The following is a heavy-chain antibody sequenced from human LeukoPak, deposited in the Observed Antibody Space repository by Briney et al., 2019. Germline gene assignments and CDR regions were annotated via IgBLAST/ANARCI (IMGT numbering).Heavy chain of an antibody. V-gene: IGHV3-33*06. Sequence: GRSLRLSCAASGFTFSSYGMHWVRQAPGKGLEWVAVIWYDRSNKYYADSVKGRFTISRDNSKNTLYLQMNSLRAEDTAVYYCAKDLDSSGSLDYWGQGTLVTVSS. CDR2: IWYDRSNK. J-gene: IGHJ4*02. D-gene: IGHD3-22*01. CDR3: AKDLDSSGSLDY. CDR1: GFTFSSYG.